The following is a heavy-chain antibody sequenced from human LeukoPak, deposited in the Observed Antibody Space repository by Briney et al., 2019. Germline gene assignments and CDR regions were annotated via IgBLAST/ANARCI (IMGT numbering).Heavy chain of an antibody. V-gene: IGHV3-23*01. CDR2: ISGNGDRA. D-gene: IGHD3-22*01. CDR3: AKDGGPNYDNSGYYSDDAFDI. CDR1: GLTFSSDG. J-gene: IGHJ3*02. Sequence: PGGSLRLSCAASGLTFSSDGMSWVRQAPGKGLEWVSSISGNGDRAYYPDSVKGRFTISRDNSKNTLYLQMSSLRAEDTAVYYCAKDGGPNYDNSGYYSDDAFDIWGQGTMVTVSS.